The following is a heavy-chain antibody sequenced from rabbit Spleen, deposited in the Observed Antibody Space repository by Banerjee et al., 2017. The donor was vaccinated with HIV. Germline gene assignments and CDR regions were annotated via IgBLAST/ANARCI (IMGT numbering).Heavy chain of an antibody. D-gene: IGHD1-1*01. CDR1: GFSFSKNYW. Sequence: QSLEESGGDLVKPEGSLTLTCTASGFSFSKNYWMCWVRQAPGKGLEWIACIYTGSSTTYYANWAKGRFTISRTSSTTVTLRMTSLTAADRATYFCARDLLGVIGWNFYLWGQGTLVTVS. V-gene: IGHV1S40*01. CDR3: ARDLLGVIGWNFYL. J-gene: IGHJ4*01. CDR2: IYTGSSTT.